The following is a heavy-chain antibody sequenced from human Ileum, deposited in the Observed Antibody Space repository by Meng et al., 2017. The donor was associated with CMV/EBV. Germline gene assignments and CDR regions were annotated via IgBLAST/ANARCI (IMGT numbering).Heavy chain of an antibody. J-gene: IGHJ4*02. V-gene: IGHV4-34*01. CDR3: ATADHHAIKY. CDR2: NNKYGST. CDR1: GSFSPYT. D-gene: IGHD5-12*01. Sequence: QAQGPPGGAGPVKPSAALALTGSLGGSFSPYTCRWSHQAPREGLKWSGENNKYGSTNFNPSVNSRVTISRNTTKNQFSLRLNSVTAADAAVYYGATADHHAIKYWGQGTLVTVSS.